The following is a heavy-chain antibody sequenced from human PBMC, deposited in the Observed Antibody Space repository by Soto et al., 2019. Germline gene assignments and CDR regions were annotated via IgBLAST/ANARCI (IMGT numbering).Heavy chain of an antibody. CDR2: VYYSGIT. CDR3: AREDMSGTYYFDS. V-gene: IGHV4-61*01. Sequence: QVQLQESGPKLVRPSETLSLTCSVSGGSVSSQTHFWTWIRQAPGKGLEWIGYVYYSGITNSNPSLKSRVTISADTSNKQISLSLTSVTAADTAVYYCAREDMSGTYYFDSWGQGTLVTVSS. D-gene: IGHD1-26*01. CDR1: GGSVSSQTHF. J-gene: IGHJ4*02.